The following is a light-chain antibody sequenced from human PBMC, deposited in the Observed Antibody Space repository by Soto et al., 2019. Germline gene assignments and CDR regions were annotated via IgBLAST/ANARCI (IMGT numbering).Light chain of an antibody. CDR3: AAWDGSLNGWV. V-gene: IGLV1-40*01. J-gene: IGLJ3*02. CDR1: SSNLGAGYD. CDR2: SDN. Sequence: QSVLTQPPSVSGAPGQRVTISCTGNSSNLGAGYDVHWYQQLPGTAPKLLIYSDNQRPSGVPDRFSGSKSVTSASLAISGLQAEDEADYYCAAWDGSLNGWVFGGGTKLTVL.